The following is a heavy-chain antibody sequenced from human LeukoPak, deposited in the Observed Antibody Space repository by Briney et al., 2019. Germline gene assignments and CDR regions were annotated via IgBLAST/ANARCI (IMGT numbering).Heavy chain of an antibody. V-gene: IGHV3-7*01. J-gene: IGHJ4*02. D-gene: IGHD2/OR15-2a*01. CDR2: INHNGNVN. CDR3: VSFYETY. Sequence: PGGSLRLSCAASGFTFSSYWMNWARQAPGKGLEWVASINHNGNVNYYVDSVKGRFTISRDNAKNSLYLQMNSLRAEDTAVYYCVSFYETYWGRGTLVTVSS. CDR1: GFTFSSYW.